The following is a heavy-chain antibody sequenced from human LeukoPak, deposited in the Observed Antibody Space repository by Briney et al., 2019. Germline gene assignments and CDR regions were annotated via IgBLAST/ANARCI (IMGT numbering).Heavy chain of an antibody. CDR1: GFTFGDFA. Sequence: PGGSLRLSCTASGFTFGDFALSWVRQAPGKGLEWVGFIRSKAYGGTTEYAASVKGRFTISRDDSKSIAYLQMNSLKTEDTAVYYCTGGRRVPGPWGQGTLVTVSS. V-gene: IGHV3-49*04. J-gene: IGHJ5*02. CDR2: IRSKAYGGTT. CDR3: TGGRRVPGP.